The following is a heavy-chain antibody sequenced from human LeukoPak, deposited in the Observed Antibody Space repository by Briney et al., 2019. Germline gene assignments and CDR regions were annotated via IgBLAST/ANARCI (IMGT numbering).Heavy chain of an antibody. V-gene: IGHV1-2*02. Sequence: GASVKVSCKASGYTFTGYYMHWVRQAPGQGLEWMGWINPNSGSTNYAQKFQGRVTMTRDTSISTAYMELSRLRSDDTAVYYCARSPHYYDSSGYYVYWGQGTLVTVSS. CDR2: INPNSGST. J-gene: IGHJ4*02. CDR1: GYTFTGYY. D-gene: IGHD3-22*01. CDR3: ARSPHYYDSSGYYVY.